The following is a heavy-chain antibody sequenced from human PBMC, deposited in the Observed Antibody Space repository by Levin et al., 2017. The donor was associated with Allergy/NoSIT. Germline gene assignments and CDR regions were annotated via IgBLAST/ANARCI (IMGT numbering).Heavy chain of an antibody. Sequence: GESLKISCAASGFSFSSYSMNWVRQAPGKGLEWLSYISPSSSTIYYADSVKGRFTISRENAKKSLYLQMNSLRAEDTAVYYCARPYYYGPGSQHFAFDIWGQGTVVTVSS. D-gene: IGHD3-10*01. V-gene: IGHV3-48*01. CDR1: GFSFSSYS. J-gene: IGHJ3*02. CDR2: ISPSSSTI. CDR3: ARPYYYGPGSQHFAFDI.